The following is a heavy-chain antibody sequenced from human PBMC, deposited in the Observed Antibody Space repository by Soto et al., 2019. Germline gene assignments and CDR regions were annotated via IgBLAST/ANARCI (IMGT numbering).Heavy chain of an antibody. CDR1: GFTFSSYS. Sequence: PGGSIRLSCAASGFTFSSYSMNWVRQAPGKGLEWVSSISSSSSYIYYADSVKGRFTISRDNAKNSLYLQMNSLRAEDTAVYYCARDQPDSSGYYKAFDIWGQGTMVTVSS. V-gene: IGHV3-21*01. CDR3: ARDQPDSSGYYKAFDI. CDR2: ISSSSSYI. D-gene: IGHD3-22*01. J-gene: IGHJ3*02.